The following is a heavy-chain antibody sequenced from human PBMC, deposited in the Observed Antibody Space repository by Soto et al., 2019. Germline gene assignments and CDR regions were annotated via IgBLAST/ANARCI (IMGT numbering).Heavy chain of an antibody. V-gene: IGHV5-51*01. J-gene: IGHJ6*02. CDR3: ARHLAAGGGNYYGMDV. CDR1: GYSFTNYW. CDR2: IYPGDSET. Sequence: PGESLKISCKGSGYSFTNYWIAWVRQMPGKGLEWMGIIYPGDSETRYSPSFQGQVTISADKSISTTYLQWSSLKASDTAMYYCARHLAAGGGNYYGMDVWGQGTTVTVSS. D-gene: IGHD2-15*01.